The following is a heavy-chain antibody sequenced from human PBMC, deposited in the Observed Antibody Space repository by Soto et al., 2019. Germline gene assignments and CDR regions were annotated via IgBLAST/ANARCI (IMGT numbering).Heavy chain of an antibody. J-gene: IGHJ3*02. Sequence: SLRLSCAASAFTFSTYAMHWVRQAPGKGLEWLAGISYDGGVKSSPDSVKGRFTISRDTSQNMLYLQMNSLRVEDTALYYGARRDAVRDAFEIWGQGTMVTVSS. CDR2: ISYDGGVK. CDR3: ARRDAVRDAFEI. D-gene: IGHD3-22*01. V-gene: IGHV3-30-3*01. CDR1: AFTFSTYA.